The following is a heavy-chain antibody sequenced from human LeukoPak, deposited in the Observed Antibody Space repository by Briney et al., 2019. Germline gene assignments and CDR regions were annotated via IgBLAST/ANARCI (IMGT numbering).Heavy chain of an antibody. CDR2: INHSGST. V-gene: IGHV4-34*01. J-gene: IGHJ1*01. CDR3: ARGRGDSSGYYYFHH. CDR1: GESLSVYY. D-gene: IGHD3-22*01. Sequence: SETLSLTCAVYGESLSVYYWSWIRQPPGKGLEWIGEINHSGSTNYNPSLKSRVTISVDTSKNQFSLNLSSVTAADTAVYYCARGRGDSSGYYYFHHWGQGTLVTVSS.